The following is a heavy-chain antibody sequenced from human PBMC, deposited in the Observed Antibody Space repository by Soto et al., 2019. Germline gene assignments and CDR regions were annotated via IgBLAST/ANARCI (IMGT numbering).Heavy chain of an antibody. J-gene: IGHJ6*02. CDR3: ARLYSGSYSVQNYYYYYGMDV. CDR1: GYSFTSYW. Sequence: GESLKISCKGSGYSFTSYWIGWVRQMPGKGLEWMGIIYPGDSDTRYSPSFQGQVTISADKSISTTYLQWSSLKASDTAMYYCARLYSGSYSVQNYYYYYGMDVWGQGTTVTVSS. D-gene: IGHD1-26*01. V-gene: IGHV5-51*01. CDR2: IYPGDSDT.